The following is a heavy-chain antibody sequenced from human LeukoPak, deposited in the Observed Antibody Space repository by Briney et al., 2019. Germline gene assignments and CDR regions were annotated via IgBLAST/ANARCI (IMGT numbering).Heavy chain of an antibody. CDR2: IIPIFGTA. CDR1: GGTFSSYA. V-gene: IGHV1-69*13. CDR3: ARDNSYCSGGSCLGEGFNP. Sequence: ASVKVSCKASGGTFSSYAISWVRQAPGQGLEWMGGIIPIFGTANYAQKFQGRVTITADESTSTAYMELSSLRSEDTAVYYCARDNSYCSGGSCLGEGFNPWGQGTLVTVSS. D-gene: IGHD2-15*01. J-gene: IGHJ5*02.